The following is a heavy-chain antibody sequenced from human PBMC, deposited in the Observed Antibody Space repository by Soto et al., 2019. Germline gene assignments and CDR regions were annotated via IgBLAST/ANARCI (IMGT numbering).Heavy chain of an antibody. CDR1: GFRFNCCA. V-gene: IGHV3-23*01. Sequence: PGGALSLSCTASGFRFNCCAMSWVRHAPGKGLEWVSNINDLGTTTSYADSVKGRFTISRDQSKNTLYLQMNGLRTEDTAVYYCAKQAGWLPSNYYFDSWALGVLVTVSS. CDR3: AKQAGWLPSNYYFDS. J-gene: IGHJ4*02. CDR2: INDLGTTT. D-gene: IGHD5-12*01.